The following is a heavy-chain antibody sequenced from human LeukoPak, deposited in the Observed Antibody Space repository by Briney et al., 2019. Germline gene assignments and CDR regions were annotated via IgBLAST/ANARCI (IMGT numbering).Heavy chain of an antibody. CDR3: ARVDFWSGYWWFDP. J-gene: IGHJ5*02. V-gene: IGHV4-4*07. D-gene: IGHD3-3*01. CDR1: GGSISSYY. CDR2: IYTSGST. Sequence: PSETLSLTCTVSGGSISSYYWSWIRQPAGKGLEWIGRIYTSGSTNYNPSLKSRVTMSVDTSKNQFSLKLSSVTAADTAVYYCARVDFWSGYWWFDPWGQGTLVTVSS.